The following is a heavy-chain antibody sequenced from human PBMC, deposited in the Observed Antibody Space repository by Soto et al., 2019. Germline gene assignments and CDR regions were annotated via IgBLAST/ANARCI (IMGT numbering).Heavy chain of an antibody. V-gene: IGHV3-13*04. CDR1: GFTFSSYD. J-gene: IGHJ3*02. CDR3: ARAGSSGWHGEAFDS. Sequence: EVQLVESGGGLVQPGGSLRLSCAASGFTFSSYDMHWVRQATGKGLEWVSAIGTAGDTYYPGSVKGRFTISRENAKNSLYLQMHSRRAGDTAVYYGARAGSSGWHGEAFDSWGQGTLVTVSS. D-gene: IGHD6-19*01. CDR2: IGTAGDT.